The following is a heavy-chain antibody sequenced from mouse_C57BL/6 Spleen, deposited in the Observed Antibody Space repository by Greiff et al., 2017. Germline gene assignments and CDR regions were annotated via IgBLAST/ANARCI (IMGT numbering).Heavy chain of an antibody. CDR1: GYTFTDYY. V-gene: IGHV1-26*01. J-gene: IGHJ2*01. CDR3: ARWGHYYGSSF. D-gene: IGHD1-1*01. CDR2: INPNNGGT. Sequence: EVQLQQSGPELVKPGASVKISCKASGYTFTDYYMNWVKQSHGKSLEWIGDINPNNGGTSYNQKFKGKATLTVDKSSSTAYMELRSLTSEDSAVYYCARWGHYYGSSFWCQGTTLTVSS.